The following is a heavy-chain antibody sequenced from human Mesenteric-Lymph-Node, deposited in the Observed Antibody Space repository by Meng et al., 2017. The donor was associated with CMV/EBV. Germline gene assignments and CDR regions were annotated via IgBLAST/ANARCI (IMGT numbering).Heavy chain of an antibody. CDR2: ISNSGSTI. CDR3: ARGWTTLPPGY. D-gene: IGHD4-11*01. V-gene: IGHV3-48*04. CDR1: GFTFSSYW. Sequence: GESLKISCAASGFTFSSYWMSWVRQAPGRGLEWVSYISNSGSTIYYADSVKGRFAISRDNVKNSLSLQMNSLRAEDTAVYYCARGWTTLPPGYWGQGTLVTVSS. J-gene: IGHJ4*02.